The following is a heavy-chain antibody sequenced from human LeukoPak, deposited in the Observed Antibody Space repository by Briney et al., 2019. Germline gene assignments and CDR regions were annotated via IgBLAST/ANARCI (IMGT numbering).Heavy chain of an antibody. CDR3: ARGPERNYQLHLNWFDP. CDR1: GVSISSGGYY. V-gene: IGHV4-31*03. J-gene: IGHJ5*02. Sequence: SETLSLTCTVSGVSISSGGYYWSWIRQHPGKGREWSGYIYYSGSTYYNPSLKSRVTISVDTSKNQFSLKLSSVTAADTAVYYCARGPERNYQLHLNWFDPWGQGTLVTVSS. CDR2: IYYSGST. D-gene: IGHD2-2*01.